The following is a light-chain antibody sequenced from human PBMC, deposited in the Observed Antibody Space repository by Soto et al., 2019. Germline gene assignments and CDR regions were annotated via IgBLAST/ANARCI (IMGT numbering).Light chain of an antibody. CDR2: GAS. Sequence: EIVMTQSPATLSVSPGEGATLSCRASQNIRSNLAWYQQKCGQAPRLLIYGASIRATGIPARFSGSGSGTEFPLTLRRLESENFAGYYCQHYGNWPPRYTFGQGTKLEIK. J-gene: IGKJ2*01. V-gene: IGKV3-15*01. CDR1: QNIRSN. CDR3: QHYGNWPPRYT.